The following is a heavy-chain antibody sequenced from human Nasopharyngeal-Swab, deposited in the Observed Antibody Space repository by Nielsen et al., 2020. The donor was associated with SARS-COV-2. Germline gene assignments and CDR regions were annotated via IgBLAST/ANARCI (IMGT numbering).Heavy chain of an antibody. D-gene: IGHD5-12*01. CDR2: IVPALGLP. Sequence: LVKVSCKTSGDTFTNSAISWVRQAPGQGLEWMGGIVPALGLPNYAQKFRGRVTISADRSTTTSYLELSSLRSEDTAIYYCAREGEYGAYDAPDYWGQGTLVTVSS. V-gene: IGHV1-69*10. CDR1: GDTFTNSA. J-gene: IGHJ4*02. CDR3: AREGEYGAYDAPDY.